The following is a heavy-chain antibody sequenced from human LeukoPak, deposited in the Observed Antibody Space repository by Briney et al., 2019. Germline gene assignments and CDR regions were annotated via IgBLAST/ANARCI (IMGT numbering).Heavy chain of an antibody. J-gene: IGHJ4*02. CDR1: GFTFSSYG. V-gene: IGHV3-30*02. CDR3: ADRILDY. Sequence: TGGSLRLSCAASGFTFSSYGMHWVRQAPGKGLEGVAFIRYDGSNKYYADSVKGRFTISRDNSKNTLYLQMNSLRAEDTAVYYCADRILDYWGQGTLVTVSS. CDR2: IRYDGSNK.